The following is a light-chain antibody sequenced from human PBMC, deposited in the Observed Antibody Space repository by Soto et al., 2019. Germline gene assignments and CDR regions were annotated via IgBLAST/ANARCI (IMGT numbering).Light chain of an antibody. CDR3: QQHYSYLSWT. J-gene: IGKJ1*01. CDR2: AAS. CDR1: QGISSY. V-gene: IGKV1-8*01. Sequence: AIRMTQSPSSLSASTGDRVTITCRASQGISSYLAWYQQKPGKAPKLLIYAASTLQSGVPSRFSGSGSGTDFTLTISCLQSEDFATYYCQQHYSYLSWTFGQGTKVDIK.